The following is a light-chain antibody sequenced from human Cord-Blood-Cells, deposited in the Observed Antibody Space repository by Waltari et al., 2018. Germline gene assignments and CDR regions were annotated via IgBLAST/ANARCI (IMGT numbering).Light chain of an antibody. J-gene: IGKJ1*01. CDR3: QQYNSWT. V-gene: IGKV1-5*01. Sequence: DIQMTQSPSTLSASVGDRVTITCRASQSISSWLAWYQQKPGKAPKLLIYDASSLESGVPSRFSGSGSGTEFTLNISSLQPDDFATYYCQQYNSWTFGQGTKVESK. CDR1: QSISSW. CDR2: DAS.